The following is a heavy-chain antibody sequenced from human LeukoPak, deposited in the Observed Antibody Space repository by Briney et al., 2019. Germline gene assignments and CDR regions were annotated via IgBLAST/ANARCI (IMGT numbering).Heavy chain of an antibody. V-gene: IGHV4-39*01. Sequence: SETLSLTCGISGGSFSDYYWSWIRQSPGKGLEWIGSIYYSGSTYYNPSLKSRVTISVDTSKNQFSLKLSSVTAADTAVYYCARLLYYYGSGQIDYWGQGTLVTVSS. CDR2: IYYSGST. D-gene: IGHD3-10*01. CDR3: ARLLYYYGSGQIDY. CDR1: GGSFSDYY. J-gene: IGHJ4*02.